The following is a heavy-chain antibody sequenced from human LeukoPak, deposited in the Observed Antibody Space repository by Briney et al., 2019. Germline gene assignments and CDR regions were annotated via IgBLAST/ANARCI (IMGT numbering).Heavy chain of an antibody. D-gene: IGHD3-16*01. J-gene: IGHJ3*02. CDR2: IYYSGST. Sequence: SETLSLTCTVSGGSISSYYGSWIRQPPGKGLEWIGSIYYSGSTNYNPSLKSRVTISVNTSKNQFSLKLSSVTAADTAVYYWARLRTRGGPDAFDRWGQRRKVSDS. V-gene: IGHV4-59*08. CDR3: ARLRTRGGPDAFDR. CDR1: GGSISSYY.